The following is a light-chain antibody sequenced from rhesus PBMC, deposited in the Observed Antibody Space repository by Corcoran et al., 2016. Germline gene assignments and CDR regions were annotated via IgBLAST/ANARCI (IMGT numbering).Light chain of an antibody. CDR2: SAS. V-gene: IGKV1-33*02. Sequence: GDKVTITCRASQGISNALAWYQQKPGEAPKLLIYSASSLESGVPSRFSGSRSGTDFTLTISSLQPEDFATYYCQQGYTVPYTFVQGTKVEIK. J-gene: IGKJ2*01. CDR3: QQGYTVPYT. CDR1: QGISNA.